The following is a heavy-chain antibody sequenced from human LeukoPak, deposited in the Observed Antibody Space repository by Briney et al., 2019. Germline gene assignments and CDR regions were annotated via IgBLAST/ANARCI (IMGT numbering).Heavy chain of an antibody. CDR1: GGSINKYY. J-gene: IGHJ5*02. CDR3: ARHASSWYGGRFDP. CDR2: IYSSGST. D-gene: IGHD6-13*01. V-gene: IGHV4-59*08. Sequence: SETLSLICSGSGGSINKYYWNWIRQPPGKGLEWIGDIYSSGSTNYNPSLKSRVTISVDTSNNQLSLRLSSVTAADTAVYYCARHASSWYGGRFDPWGQGTVVTVSS.